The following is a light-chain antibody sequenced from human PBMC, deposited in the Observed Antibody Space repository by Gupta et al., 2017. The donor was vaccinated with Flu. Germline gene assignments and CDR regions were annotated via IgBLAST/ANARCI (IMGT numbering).Light chain of an antibody. Sequence: GSQSVSSSYWSGYQQKPREAARLLIYYEASRATSGPDRSISGGCGANDIPTISRLQPEDVSVYYCQQYDSTHYTFGQGTKVEIK. CDR3: QQYDSTHYT. CDR2: YEA. CDR1: QSVSSSY. V-gene: IGKV3-20*01. J-gene: IGKJ1*01.